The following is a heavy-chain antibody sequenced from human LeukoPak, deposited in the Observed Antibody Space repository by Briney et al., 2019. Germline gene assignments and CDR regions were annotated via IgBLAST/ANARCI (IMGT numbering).Heavy chain of an antibody. CDR2: MDPTGSQK. CDR3: AIWTSGNY. CDR1: RFTFNGSW. V-gene: IGHV3-7*01. Sequence: QSGGSLRLSCADSRFTFNGSWMNWARQAPGKGLEWVANMDPTGSQKRYVDSVKGRFTISKDNPGASLYLDMHSLRAEDTAIYYCAIWTSGNYWGQGTLVTVSS. J-gene: IGHJ4*02. D-gene: IGHD1-1*01.